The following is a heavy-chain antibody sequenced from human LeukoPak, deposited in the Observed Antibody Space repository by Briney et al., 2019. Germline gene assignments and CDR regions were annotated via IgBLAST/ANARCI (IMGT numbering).Heavy chain of an antibody. J-gene: IGHJ4*02. Sequence: KPSETLSLTCAVYGGSFSGYYWSWIRQPPGKGLEWIGEINHSGSTNYNPSLKSRVTISVDTSKNQFSLKLSSVTAADTAVYYCARRTLWFGEYWGALDYWGQGTLVTVSS. V-gene: IGHV4-34*01. D-gene: IGHD3-10*01. CDR3: ARRTLWFGEYWGALDY. CDR2: INHSGST. CDR1: GGSFSGYY.